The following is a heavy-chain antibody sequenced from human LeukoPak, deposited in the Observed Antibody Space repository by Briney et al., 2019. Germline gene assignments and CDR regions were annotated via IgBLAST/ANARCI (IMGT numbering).Heavy chain of an antibody. CDR1: GGSISSYY. V-gene: IGHV4-59*01. Sequence: PSETLSLTCTVSGGSISSYYWSWIRQPPGKGLEWIGYFYYSGSTNYNPSLKSRVTISVDTSKNQFSLKLSSVTAADTAVYYCARLGCGGDCFLYYYYYMDVWGKGTTVTISS. J-gene: IGHJ6*03. CDR3: ARLGCGGDCFLYYYYYMDV. D-gene: IGHD2-21*02. CDR2: FYYSGST.